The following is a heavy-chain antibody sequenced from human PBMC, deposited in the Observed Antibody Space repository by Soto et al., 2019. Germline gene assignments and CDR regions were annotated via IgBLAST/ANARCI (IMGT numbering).Heavy chain of an antibody. CDR1: GFTFSDYC. Sequence: GGSLRLSCAASGFTFSDYCIHWIRRAPGKGLEWISYISGNSEIIQYAETERGRFTISRDNAENSVYLEMDSLRAEDTALYYCARDVDADFRTDFDYWGRGTLVTVSS. CDR3: ARDVDADFRTDFDY. V-gene: IGHV3-11*01. D-gene: IGHD4-17*01. J-gene: IGHJ4*02. CDR2: ISGNSEII.